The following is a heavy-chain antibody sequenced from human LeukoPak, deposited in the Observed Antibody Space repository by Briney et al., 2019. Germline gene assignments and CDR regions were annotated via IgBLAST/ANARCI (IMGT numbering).Heavy chain of an antibody. D-gene: IGHD6-19*01. J-gene: IGHJ4*02. CDR3: ARGSRIAVAGPFDY. CDR2: ISAYNGNT. Sequence: ASVKVSCKASGYTFTSYGISWVRQAPGQGLEWMGWISAYNGNTNYAQELQGRVTMTTDTSTSTAYMELRSLRSDDTAVYYCARGSRIAVAGPFDYWGQGTLVTVSS. CDR1: GYTFTSYG. V-gene: IGHV1-18*01.